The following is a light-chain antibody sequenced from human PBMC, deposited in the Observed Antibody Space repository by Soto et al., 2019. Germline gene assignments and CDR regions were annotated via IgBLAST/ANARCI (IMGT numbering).Light chain of an antibody. J-gene: IGLJ2*01. CDR3: ATWDDSLNAVV. Sequence: QAVVTQPPSASGTPGQRVTISCSGSSSNIGSDSVNWYQQLPGTAPKLLIYTDSQRPSGVSDRFSGSKSGSSASLAISGLQSEDEATYYCATWDDSLNAVVFGGGTKVTVL. CDR1: SSNIGSDS. V-gene: IGLV1-44*01. CDR2: TDS.